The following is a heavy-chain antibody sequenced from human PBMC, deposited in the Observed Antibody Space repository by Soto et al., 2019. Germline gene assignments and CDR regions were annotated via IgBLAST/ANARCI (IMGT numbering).Heavy chain of an antibody. D-gene: IGHD6-13*01. CDR2: IIPIFGTA. J-gene: IGHJ4*02. CDR1: GGTFSSYA. CDR3: ARGRRVAAAGTDY. Sequence: AASVKVSCKASGGTFSSYAISWVRQAPGRGLEWMGGIIPIFGTANYAQKFQGRVTITADESTSTAYMELSSPRSEDTAVYYCARGRRVAAAGTDYWGQGTLVTVSS. V-gene: IGHV1-69*13.